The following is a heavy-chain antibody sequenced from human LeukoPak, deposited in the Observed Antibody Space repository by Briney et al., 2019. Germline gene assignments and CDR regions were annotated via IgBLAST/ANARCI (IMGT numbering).Heavy chain of an antibody. V-gene: IGHV3-7*01. CDR1: GFTFSSYW. J-gene: IGHJ4*02. D-gene: IGHD3-16*02. Sequence: TGGSLRLSCAASGFTFSSYWMSWVRQAPGKGLEWVANIKQDGSEKYYVDSVKGRFTISRDNAKNSLYLQMNSLRAEDTAVYYCARDAQLKVGYYDYVWGSYRYTTDYWGQGTQVTVSS. CDR3: ARDAQLKVGYYDYVWGSYRYTTDY. CDR2: IKQDGSEK.